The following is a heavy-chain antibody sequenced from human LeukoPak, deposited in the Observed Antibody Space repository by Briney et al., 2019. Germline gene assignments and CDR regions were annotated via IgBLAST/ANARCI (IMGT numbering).Heavy chain of an antibody. D-gene: IGHD2-2*01. CDR2: IYPPDSNT. CDR3: VRVCCTSTSSFDP. Sequence: PGESLKISCKASGYPFPMFWIGWVRQMPGKGLEWMGSIYPPDSNTRYSPSFQGQVTISVDKSIDTAYLQWSSLKASDTAMYYCVRVCCTSTSSFDPWGQGTLVTVSS. V-gene: IGHV5-51*01. J-gene: IGHJ5*02. CDR1: GYPFPMFW.